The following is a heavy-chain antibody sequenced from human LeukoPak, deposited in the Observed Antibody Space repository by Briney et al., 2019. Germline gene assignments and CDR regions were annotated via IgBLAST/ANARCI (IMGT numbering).Heavy chain of an antibody. Sequence: ASVKVSCTASGYTFTSYDINWVRQATGQGLEWMGWMNPNSGSTGYAQKFQGRVTMTRNTSISTAYMELSSLRSEDTAVYYCARGVPYDFWSGYYKGLVDYWGQGTLVTVSS. D-gene: IGHD3-3*01. V-gene: IGHV1-8*01. CDR2: MNPNSGST. CDR3: ARGVPYDFWSGYYKGLVDY. CDR1: GYTFTSYD. J-gene: IGHJ4*02.